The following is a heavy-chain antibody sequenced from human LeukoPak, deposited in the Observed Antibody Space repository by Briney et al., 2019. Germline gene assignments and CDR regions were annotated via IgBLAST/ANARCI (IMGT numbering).Heavy chain of an antibody. CDR1: GFTFSSYG. V-gene: IGHV3-23*01. Sequence: GGSLRLSCAASGFTFSSYGMHWVRQAPGKGLEWVSAISGSGGSTYYADSVKGRFTISRDNSKNTLYLQMNSLRAEDTAVYYCASTTVTTSSGFDYWGRGTLVTVSS. CDR3: ASTTVTTSSGFDY. D-gene: IGHD4-17*01. CDR2: ISGSGGST. J-gene: IGHJ4*02.